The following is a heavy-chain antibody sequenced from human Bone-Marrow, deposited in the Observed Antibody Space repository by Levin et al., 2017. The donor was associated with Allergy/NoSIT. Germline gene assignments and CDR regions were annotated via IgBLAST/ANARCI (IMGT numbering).Heavy chain of an antibody. J-gene: IGHJ4*02. Sequence: SETLSLTCNVSGGSINSGDSYWSWIRQPPGKGLEWIGYIYYSGSTYYNPSLKSRITISIDTSKSQFSLQLSSVTAADTAVYYCARLSLTFYDILTGYYSHIGTFDYWGQGTLVTVSS. CDR3: ARLSLTFYDILTGYYSHIGTFDY. V-gene: IGHV4-30-4*01. CDR1: GGSINSGDSY. D-gene: IGHD3-9*01. CDR2: IYYSGST.